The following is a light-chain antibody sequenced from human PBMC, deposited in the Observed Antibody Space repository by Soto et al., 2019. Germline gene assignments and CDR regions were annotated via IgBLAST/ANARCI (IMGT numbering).Light chain of an antibody. Sequence: EIVLTQSPDTLSLSPGDGATLSCRASQSVSSNYLAWYQQKPGQAPRLLIYSASSRATGIPDRFSGSGSGTDFILTISRLEPEDFAVYYCQQYGSSSWTFGQGTKVDIK. CDR3: QQYGSSSWT. J-gene: IGKJ1*01. CDR1: QSVSSNY. V-gene: IGKV3-20*01. CDR2: SAS.